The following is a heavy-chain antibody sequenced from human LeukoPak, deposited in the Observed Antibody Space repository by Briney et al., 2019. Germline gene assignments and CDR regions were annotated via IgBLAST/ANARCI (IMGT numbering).Heavy chain of an antibody. Sequence: ASVKVSCKASGYTFASYDINWVRQATGQGLEWMGWMNPNSGNTGYAQQFQGRVTMTRNTSISTAYMELSSLRSEDTAVYYCARGGPYCSSTSCYNWFDPWGQGTLVTVSS. CDR1: GYTFASYD. V-gene: IGHV1-8*01. D-gene: IGHD2-2*01. J-gene: IGHJ5*02. CDR2: MNPNSGNT. CDR3: ARGGPYCSSTSCYNWFDP.